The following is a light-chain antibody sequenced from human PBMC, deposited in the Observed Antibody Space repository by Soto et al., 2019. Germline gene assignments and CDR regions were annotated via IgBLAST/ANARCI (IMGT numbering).Light chain of an antibody. V-gene: IGKV3-20*01. J-gene: IGKJ1*01. CDR2: GAS. Sequence: EIVLTQSPGTLALSPGEGATLSCRASQSVSKYLAWYQQKPGQAPRLLIYGASSRATGIPDSFSGSGSGTNFTFTIIRLVPEDFAVYYCQQYGGSPQTFGQGTKVDIK. CDR3: QQYGGSPQT. CDR1: QSVSKY.